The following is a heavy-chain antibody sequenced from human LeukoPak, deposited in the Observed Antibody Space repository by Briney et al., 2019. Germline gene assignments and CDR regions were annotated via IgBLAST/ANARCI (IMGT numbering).Heavy chain of an antibody. D-gene: IGHD3-10*01. V-gene: IGHV3-21*01. J-gene: IGHJ4*02. CDR1: GFTFSSYS. CDR3: TRDGWFGESDDY. Sequence: GGSLRLSCAASGFTFSSYSMNWVRQAPGKGLEWVSSISSSSSYIYYADSVKGRFTISRDNAKNSQYLQMNSLRAEDTAVYYCTRDGWFGESDDYWGQGTLVTVSS. CDR2: ISSSSSYI.